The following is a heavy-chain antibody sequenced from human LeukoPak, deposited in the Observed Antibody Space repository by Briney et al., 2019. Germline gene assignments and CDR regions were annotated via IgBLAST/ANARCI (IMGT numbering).Heavy chain of an antibody. CDR3: AREGAAAGTGHNNWFDP. Sequence: IPSETLSLTCTVSGGSISSYYWSWIRQPPGKGLEWIGYIYYSGSTNYNPSLKSRVTISVDTSKNQFSLKLSSVTAADTAVYYCAREGAAAGTGHNNWFDPWGQGTLVTVSS. D-gene: IGHD6-13*01. CDR1: GGSISSYY. V-gene: IGHV4-59*01. CDR2: IYYSGST. J-gene: IGHJ5*02.